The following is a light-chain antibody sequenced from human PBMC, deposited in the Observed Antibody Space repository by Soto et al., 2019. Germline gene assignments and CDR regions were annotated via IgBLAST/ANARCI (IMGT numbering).Light chain of an antibody. V-gene: IGKV1-33*01. CDR1: QDINNF. Sequence: DIQMTQSPSSLSASVGDRVTMTCQASQDINNFLNWYQQKPGKAPKLLTYDASTLETGVPSRFSGSGSVTHFTFSISSLQPDDIATYYCQQFDHLLTFGGGTKVEI. J-gene: IGKJ4*01. CDR3: QQFDHLLT. CDR2: DAS.